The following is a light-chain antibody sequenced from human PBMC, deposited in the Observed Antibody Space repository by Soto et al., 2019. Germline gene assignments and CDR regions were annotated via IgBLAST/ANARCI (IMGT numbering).Light chain of an antibody. CDR3: QRSNYRSFI. CDR2: DAS. CDR1: ENVRHY. V-gene: IGKV3-11*01. J-gene: IGKJ2*01. Sequence: EIVLTQSPATLSLSPGERATLSCRANENVRHYVAWYQQKPGQAPRLLLYDASNRAAGIPARFSGSGSGTDYTLSISSVPADVFAYYCCQRSNYRSFIFGQGTKMEMK.